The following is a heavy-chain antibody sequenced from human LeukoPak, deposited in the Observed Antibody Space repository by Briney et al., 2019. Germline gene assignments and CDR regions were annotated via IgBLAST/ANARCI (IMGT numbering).Heavy chain of an antibody. D-gene: IGHD3-22*01. J-gene: IGHJ4*02. V-gene: IGHV1-18*01. CDR3: ARGAVVVAKKAYYFDY. Sequence: ASVKVSCKASGYTFTSYGISWVRQAPGQGLEWMGWISAYNGNTNYAQKLQGRVTMTTDTSTSTAYMELRSPRSDDTAVYYCARGAVVVAKKAYYFDYWGQGTLVTVSS. CDR1: GYTFTSYG. CDR2: ISAYNGNT.